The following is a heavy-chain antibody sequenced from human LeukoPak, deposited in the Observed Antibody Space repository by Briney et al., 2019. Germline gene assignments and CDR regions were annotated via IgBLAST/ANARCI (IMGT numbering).Heavy chain of an antibody. CDR3: ARRFGPNAFNI. CDR1: GFXVSSNY. D-gene: IGHD3-3*01. V-gene: IGHV3-66*04. CDR2: IYSGGST. J-gene: IGHJ3*02. Sequence: GGSLRLSCAASGFXVSSNYMSWVRQAPGKGLEWVSVIYSGGSTYYADSVKGRFIISRDNSKNTLYLQMNSLRAEDTAVYYCARRFGPNAFNIWGQGTMVTVFS.